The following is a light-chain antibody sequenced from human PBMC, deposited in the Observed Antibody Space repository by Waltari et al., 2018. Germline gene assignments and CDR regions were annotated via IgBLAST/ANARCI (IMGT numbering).Light chain of an antibody. V-gene: IGKV4-1*01. CDR1: QSVLYRSNNKNY. CDR3: QQYYSTLT. Sequence: DIVMTQSPDSLAVYLGERDTINCKSSQSVLYRSNNKNYVAWYQLKPGQPPKLLIYWKSALESEVRDRFSRSGSGRDFARTICGLQAEDVAVYYCQQYYSTLTFGGATKVVI. J-gene: IGKJ4*01. CDR2: WKS.